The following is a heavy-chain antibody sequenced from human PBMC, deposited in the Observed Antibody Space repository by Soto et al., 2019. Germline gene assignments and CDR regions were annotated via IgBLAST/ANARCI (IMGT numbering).Heavy chain of an antibody. D-gene: IGHD5-12*01. V-gene: IGHV3-49*04. J-gene: IGHJ4*02. Sequence: GGSLRLSCAGSGFTFGDYAVSWVRQAPGKGLEWVGFIKSQSYGGTSDYAASVNGRFTISRDDSKSVAFLQMNSLKTEDTGIYYCTIKGVPTIEGFYSWGQGTMVTVSS. CDR3: TIKGVPTIEGFYS. CDR1: GFTFGDYA. CDR2: IKSQSYGGTS.